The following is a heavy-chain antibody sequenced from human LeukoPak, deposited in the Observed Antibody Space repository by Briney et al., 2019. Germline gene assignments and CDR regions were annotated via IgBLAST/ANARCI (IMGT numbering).Heavy chain of an antibody. CDR3: ARHRSDIVVVPAAVDY. V-gene: IGHV4-34*01. CDR1: GGSFSGYY. CDR2: INHSGST. Sequence: SETLSLTCAVYGGSFSGYYWSWIRQPPGKGLEWIGEINHSGSTNYNPSLKSRVTISVDTSKNQFSLKLSSVTAADTVVYYCARHRSDIVVVPAAVDYWGQGTLVTVSS. J-gene: IGHJ4*02. D-gene: IGHD2-2*01.